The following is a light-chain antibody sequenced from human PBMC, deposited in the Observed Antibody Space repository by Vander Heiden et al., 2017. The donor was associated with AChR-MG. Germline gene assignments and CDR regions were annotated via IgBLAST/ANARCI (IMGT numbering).Light chain of an antibody. J-gene: IGKJ4*01. CDR1: QSISSW. CDR2: KAS. CDR3: QQYNSYSALT. Sequence: DIQMTQSPSTLSASVRARVTITCRASQSISSWLAWYQQKPGKAPKPLIYKASSLESGVPSRFSGSGSGTEFTLTISSLQPDDFATYYCQQYNSYSALTFGGGTKVEIK. V-gene: IGKV1-5*03.